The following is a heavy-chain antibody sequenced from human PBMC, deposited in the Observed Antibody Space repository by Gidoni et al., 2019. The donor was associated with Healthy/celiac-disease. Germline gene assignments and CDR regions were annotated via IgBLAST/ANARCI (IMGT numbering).Heavy chain of an antibody. Sequence: QVQLVQSGAAVKKPGSSVKVSCKSSGGTFSSYAISWVRQAPGQGLEWMGGIIPIFGTANYAQKFQGRVTITADESTSTAYMELSSLRSEDKAVYYCARCRVVITTGAFDIWGQGTMVTVSS. J-gene: IGHJ3*02. V-gene: IGHV1-69*01. D-gene: IGHD3-22*01. CDR1: GGTFSSYA. CDR2: IIPIFGTA. CDR3: ARCRVVITTGAFDI.